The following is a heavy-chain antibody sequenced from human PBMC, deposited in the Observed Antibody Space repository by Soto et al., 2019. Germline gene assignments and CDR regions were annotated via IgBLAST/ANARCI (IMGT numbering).Heavy chain of an antibody. J-gene: IGHJ5*02. D-gene: IGHD2-15*01. CDR1: GGTFSSYA. CDR2: ISAYNGNT. V-gene: IGHV1-18*01. Sequence: ASVKVSCKAAGGTFSSYAISWVRQAPGQGLEWMGWISAYNGNTNYAQKLQGRVTMTTDTSTSTAYMELRSLRSDDTAVYYCARGSPDVVVVAASWFDPWGQGTLVTVSS. CDR3: ARGSPDVVVVAASWFDP.